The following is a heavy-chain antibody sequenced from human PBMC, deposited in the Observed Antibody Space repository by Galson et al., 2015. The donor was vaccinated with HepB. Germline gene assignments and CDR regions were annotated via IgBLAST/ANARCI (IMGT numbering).Heavy chain of an antibody. CDR3: AREAGDYYDSSGHFDY. D-gene: IGHD3-22*01. J-gene: IGHJ4*02. V-gene: IGHV6-1*01. CDR1: GDSVSSNSAA. CDR2: TYYRSKWYN. Sequence: CAISGDSVSSNSAAWNWIRQSPSRGLEWLGRTYYRSKWYNDYAVSVKSRITINPDTSKNQFSLQLNSVTPEDTAVYYCAREAGDYYDSSGHFDYWGQGTLVTVSS.